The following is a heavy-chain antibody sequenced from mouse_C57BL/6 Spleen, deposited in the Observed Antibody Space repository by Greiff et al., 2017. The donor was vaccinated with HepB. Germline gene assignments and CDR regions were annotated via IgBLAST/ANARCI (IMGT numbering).Heavy chain of an antibody. D-gene: IGHD2-3*01. J-gene: IGHJ2*01. CDR3: AREEGYDGYYVGY. CDR2: ISYDGSN. Sequence: EVQVVESGPGLVKPSQSLSLTCSVTGYSITSGYYWNWIRQFPGNKLEWMGYISYDGSNNYNPSLKNRISITRDTSKNQFFLKLNSVTTEDTATYYCAREEGYDGYYVGYWGQGTTLTVSS. V-gene: IGHV3-6*01. CDR1: GYSITSGYY.